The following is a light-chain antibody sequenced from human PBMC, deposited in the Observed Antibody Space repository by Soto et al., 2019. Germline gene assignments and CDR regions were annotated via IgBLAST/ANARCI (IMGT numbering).Light chain of an antibody. CDR3: AAWDDSLNGVV. CDR2: GNN. CDR1: NSNIGSNS. Sequence: QAVVSQAPSASGTPGQGVTISCSGSNSNIGSNSVNWYQQLPRTSPKLIIFGNNQRPSGVPDRFSGSKSGTSASLAISGLQSEDEADYYCAAWDDSLNGVVFGGGTKLTVL. V-gene: IGLV1-44*01. J-gene: IGLJ3*02.